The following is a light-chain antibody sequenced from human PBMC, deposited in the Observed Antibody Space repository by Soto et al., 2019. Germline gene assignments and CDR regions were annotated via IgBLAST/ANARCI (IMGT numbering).Light chain of an antibody. CDR3: QLCYFIPVT. J-gene: IGKJ5*01. CDR1: QDISNH. Sequence: DIQITQTPSSLSASVGDRVTITCQASQDISNHLNWYQQKPGKAPNLLIYSASSLQSGVPSRFSGSGSGTDVTLTISSLQPEDFTTYYCQLCYFIPVTFGQG. CDR2: SAS. V-gene: IGKV1-39*01.